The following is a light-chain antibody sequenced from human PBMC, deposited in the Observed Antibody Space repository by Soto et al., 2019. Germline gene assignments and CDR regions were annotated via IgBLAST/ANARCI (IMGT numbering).Light chain of an antibody. J-gene: IGLJ1*01. CDR3: TSYTNSSTLGV. Sequence: QSALTQPASVSGSPGQSITIAGAGTSSDVGAYNYVSWYQQHPGKAPKLMIYEVSNRPSGVSNRFSGSKSGDTASLTISGLQAEDEAAYYSTSYTNSSTLGVFGTGTKLTVL. CDR2: EVS. CDR1: SSDVGAYNY. V-gene: IGLV2-14*01.